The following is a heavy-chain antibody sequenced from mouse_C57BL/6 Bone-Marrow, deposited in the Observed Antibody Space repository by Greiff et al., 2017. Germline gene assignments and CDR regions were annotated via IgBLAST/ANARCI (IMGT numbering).Heavy chain of an antibody. J-gene: IGHJ3*01. D-gene: IGHD2-4*01. Sequence: EVQLQQSGPELVKPGASVKISCKASGYTFTDYYMNWVKQSHGKSLEWIGDINPNNGGTSYTQKFKGTATLTVDKSSSTAYMELRSLASEDSAVYDCARGLRREPWLAYWGQGTLVTVSA. CDR2: INPNNGGT. CDR3: ARGLRREPWLAY. V-gene: IGHV1-26*01. CDR1: GYTFTDYY.